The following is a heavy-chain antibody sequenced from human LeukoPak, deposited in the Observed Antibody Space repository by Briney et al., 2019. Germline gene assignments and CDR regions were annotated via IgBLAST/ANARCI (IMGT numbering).Heavy chain of an antibody. CDR3: ARYTDPGIAVAGSFDP. J-gene: IGHJ5*02. D-gene: IGHD6-19*01. CDR2: IYYSGST. V-gene: IGHV4-59*01. CDR1: GGSISSYY. Sequence: SETLSLTCTVSGGSISSYYWSWIRQPPGKGLEWIGYIYYSGSTNYNPSFKSRVTISVDTSKNQFSLKLSSVTAADTAVYYCARYTDPGIAVAGSFDPWGQGTLVTVSS.